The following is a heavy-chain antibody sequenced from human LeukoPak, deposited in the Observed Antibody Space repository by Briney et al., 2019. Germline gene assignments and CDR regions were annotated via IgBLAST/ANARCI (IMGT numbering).Heavy chain of an antibody. CDR1: GFAFSKYA. CDR3: ARVTYYGSGIFDY. V-gene: IGHV3-48*02. CDR2: ISSTSSTI. J-gene: IGHJ4*02. Sequence: GGSLRLSCSASGFAFSKYAMSWVRQAPGKGLEWVSYISSTSSTIYYADSVKGRFTISRDNVKNSLYLQMNSLRDEDTAVYYCARVTYYGSGIFDYWGQGTLVTVSS. D-gene: IGHD3-10*01.